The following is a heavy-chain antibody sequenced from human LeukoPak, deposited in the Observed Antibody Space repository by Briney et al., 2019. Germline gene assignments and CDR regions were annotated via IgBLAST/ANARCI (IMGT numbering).Heavy chain of an antibody. J-gene: IGHJ5*02. D-gene: IGHD6-13*01. Sequence: GASLKISCKGSGYSFTSYWIGWVRQLPGKGLEWMGIIYPGDSDTRYSPSFQGQVTISADKSISTAYLQWSSLKASDTAMYYCARRVGAAAGTGPLFDPWGQGTLVTVSS. CDR2: IYPGDSDT. CDR3: ARRVGAAAGTGPLFDP. V-gene: IGHV5-51*01. CDR1: GYSFTSYW.